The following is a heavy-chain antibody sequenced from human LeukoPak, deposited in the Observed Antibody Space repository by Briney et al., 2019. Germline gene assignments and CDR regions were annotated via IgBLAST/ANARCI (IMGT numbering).Heavy chain of an antibody. Sequence: SETLSLTCTVSGGSISSSSYYWGWIRQSPGKGLEWTGAIYYSGVTFYNPSLKSRVTISVDTSKNQLSLKLSSVTAADTAVYYCARGKGSVAFDIWGQGTMVTVSS. J-gene: IGHJ3*02. CDR1: GGSISSSSYY. CDR3: ARGKGSVAFDI. CDR2: IYYSGVT. V-gene: IGHV4-39*07.